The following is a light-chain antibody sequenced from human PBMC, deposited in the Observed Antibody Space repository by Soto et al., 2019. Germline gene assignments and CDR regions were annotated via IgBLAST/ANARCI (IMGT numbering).Light chain of an antibody. CDR1: QSISSW. CDR3: QQYDTDSPWT. J-gene: IGKJ1*01. Sequence: DIQMTQYPSTLSASVGDRVTITCRASQSISSWLAWYQQKPGKAPGLLIYDASTLESGVPSRFSGSGSGTEFTLTISSLQPDDFATYYCQQYDTDSPWTFG. V-gene: IGKV1-5*01. CDR2: DAS.